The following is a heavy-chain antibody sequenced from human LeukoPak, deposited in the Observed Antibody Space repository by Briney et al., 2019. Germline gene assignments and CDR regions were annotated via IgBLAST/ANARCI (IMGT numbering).Heavy chain of an antibody. CDR2: IYYSGST. Sequence: SETLSLTCTVSGGSISSSSYYWGWIRQPPGKGLEWIGSIYYSGSTYYNPSLKSRVTISVDTSKNQFSLKLSSVTAADTALYYCARGLWFGDENPPYFDYWGQGTLVTVSS. CDR3: ARGLWFGDENPPYFDY. V-gene: IGHV4-39*07. D-gene: IGHD3-10*01. CDR1: GGSISSSSYY. J-gene: IGHJ4*02.